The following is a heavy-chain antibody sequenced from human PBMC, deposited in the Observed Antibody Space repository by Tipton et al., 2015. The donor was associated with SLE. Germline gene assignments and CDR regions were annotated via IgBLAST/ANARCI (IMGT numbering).Heavy chain of an antibody. CDR3: ARVDWELRWFDP. D-gene: IGHD1-26*01. V-gene: IGHV4-59*01. J-gene: IGHJ5*02. CDR1: GGSISSYY. CDR2: IYYSGST. Sequence: TLSVTCTVSGGSISSYYWSWIRQPPGKGLEWIGYIYYSGSTNYNPSLKSRVTISVDTSKNQFSLKLSSVTAADTAVYYCARVDWELRWFDPWGQGTLVTVSS.